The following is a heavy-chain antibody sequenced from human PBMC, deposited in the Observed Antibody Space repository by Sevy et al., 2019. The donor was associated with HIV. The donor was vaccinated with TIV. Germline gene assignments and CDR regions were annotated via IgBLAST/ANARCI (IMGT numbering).Heavy chain of an antibody. CDR3: TRLPLVYYDRSGCIDY. CDR1: GGSISSSNHY. D-gene: IGHD3-22*01. CDR2: VYRSGSI. Sequence: SETLSLTCIVSGGSISSSNHYWGWIRQPPGKGLEWIGSVYRSGSIYYNPTLKSRVTLSVDTSNNQLSLNLHSVTAADTAVYYCTRLPLVYYDRSGCIDYWGQGTLVTVSS. V-gene: IGHV4-39*01. J-gene: IGHJ4*02.